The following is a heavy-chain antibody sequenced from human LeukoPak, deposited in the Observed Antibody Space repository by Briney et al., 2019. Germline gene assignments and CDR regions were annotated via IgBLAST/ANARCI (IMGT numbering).Heavy chain of an antibody. Sequence: PSETLSLTCTVSGGSISSSSYYWGWIRQPPGKGLEWIGSIYYSGSTYYNPSLKSRVTISVDTSKNQFSLKLSSVTAADTAVYYCARATAVAGTGAYYFDYWGQGTLVTVSS. V-gene: IGHV4-39*07. D-gene: IGHD6-19*01. CDR3: ARATAVAGTGAYYFDY. J-gene: IGHJ4*02. CDR2: IYYSGST. CDR1: GGSISSSSYY.